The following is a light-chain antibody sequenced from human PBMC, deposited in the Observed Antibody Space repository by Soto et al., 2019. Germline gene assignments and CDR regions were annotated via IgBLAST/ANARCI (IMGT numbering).Light chain of an antibody. J-gene: IGKJ5*01. CDR2: TAS. Sequence: DIQMTQSPSSLSASVGDRVTITCRASQGINNYLAWYQHKPGKGPKHLIYTASTLQSGVPSRFSSSRSGTYFTLTISILEAEDDGTYYCQKYSSAPSITLGQGTPLECK. V-gene: IGKV1-27*01. CDR1: QGINNY. CDR3: QKYSSAPSIT.